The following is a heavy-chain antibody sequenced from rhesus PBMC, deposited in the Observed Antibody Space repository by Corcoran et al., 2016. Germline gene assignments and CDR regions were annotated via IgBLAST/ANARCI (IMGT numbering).Heavy chain of an antibody. Sequence: QLQLQESGPGLVKPSETRSVTCSVSGGSISSSYWSWIRQAPGKGLEWIGYIYGSGSSTNYHPSLKSRVTLSVDTSKNPLSLKLSSVTAADTAVYYCASGSGGLDSWGQGVVVTVSS. CDR2: IYGSGSST. J-gene: IGHJ6*01. D-gene: IGHD3-22*01. CDR1: GGSISSSY. V-gene: IGHV4-169*02. CDR3: ASGSGGLDS.